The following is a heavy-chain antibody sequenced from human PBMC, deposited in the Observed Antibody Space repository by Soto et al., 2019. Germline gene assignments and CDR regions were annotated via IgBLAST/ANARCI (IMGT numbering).Heavy chain of an antibody. CDR2: IYHSAST. CDR1: GGSIRSGGYS. Sequence: SETLSLSCAISGGSIRSGGYSWSWIRQPPGKGLEWIGNIYHSASTYYSPSLRSRVTISVDMSKNQFSLKLSSVTAADTAVYYCARLFSNFWHYFESWGQGTMVTVSS. V-gene: IGHV4-30-2*01. CDR3: ARLFSNFWHYFES. D-gene: IGHD1-7*01. J-gene: IGHJ4*02.